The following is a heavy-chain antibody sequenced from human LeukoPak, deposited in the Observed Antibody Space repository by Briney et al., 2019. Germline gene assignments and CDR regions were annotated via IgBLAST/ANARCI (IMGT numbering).Heavy chain of an antibody. CDR2: INGGNGNT. V-gene: IGHV1-3*01. J-gene: IGHJ4*02. Sequence: ASVKVSCTASGYTFTSYAMHWVRQAPGQRLEWMGWINGGNGNTRYSQKFQGRVTITRDTSASTAYMELSSLRSEDTAVYYCARVRRSVVVAATPFDYWGQGTLVTVSS. D-gene: IGHD2-15*01. CDR3: ARVRRSVVVAATPFDY. CDR1: GYTFTSYA.